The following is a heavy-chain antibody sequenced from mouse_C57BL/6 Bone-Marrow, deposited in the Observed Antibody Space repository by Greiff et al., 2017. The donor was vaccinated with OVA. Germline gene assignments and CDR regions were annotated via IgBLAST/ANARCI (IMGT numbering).Heavy chain of an antibody. D-gene: IGHD2-12*01. J-gene: IGHJ1*03. Sequence: VKLVESGPGLVAPSQSLSITCTVSGFSLTSYAISWVRQPPGKGLEWLGVIWTGGGTNYNSALNSRLSISKDNSKSHVFLKMNSLQTDDTARYYCARNRGTIYWYFDVWGTGTTVTVSS. CDR3: ARNRGTIYWYFDV. CDR2: IWTGGGT. CDR1: GFSLTSYA. V-gene: IGHV2-9-1*01.